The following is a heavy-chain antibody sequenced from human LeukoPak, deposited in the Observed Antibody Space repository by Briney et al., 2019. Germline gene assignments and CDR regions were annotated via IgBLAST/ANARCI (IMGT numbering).Heavy chain of an antibody. CDR1: GFTFDDYG. V-gene: IGHV3-20*01. D-gene: IGHD6-13*01. CDR2: IKWDGGST. Sequence: PGGSLRLSCAASGFTFDDYGMNWVRQVPGKGLEWVSGIKWDGGSTGYADSVKGRFTISRDNAKNPLYLQMNSLRVEDTAVYHCARGAGSSWYFYFDYWGQGTLVTVSS. CDR3: ARGAGSSWYFYFDY. J-gene: IGHJ4*02.